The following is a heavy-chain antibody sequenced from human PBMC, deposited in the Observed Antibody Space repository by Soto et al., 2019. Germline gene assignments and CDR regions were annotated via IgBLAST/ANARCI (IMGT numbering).Heavy chain of an antibody. J-gene: IGHJ6*02. D-gene: IGHD2-2*01. Sequence: SETLSLTCTVSGGSISSGGYYWSWIRQHPGKGLEWIGYIYYSGSTYYNPSLKSRVTISVDTSKNQFSLKLSSVTAADTAVYYCARARYCSSTSCFLYYYYGMDVWGQGTTVTVSS. CDR2: IYYSGST. V-gene: IGHV4-31*03. CDR3: ARARYCSSTSCFLYYYYGMDV. CDR1: GGSISSGGYY.